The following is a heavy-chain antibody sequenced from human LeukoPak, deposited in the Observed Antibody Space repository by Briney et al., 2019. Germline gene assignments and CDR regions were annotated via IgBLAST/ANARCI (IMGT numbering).Heavy chain of an antibody. J-gene: IGHJ6*02. Sequence: SGTLSLTCTVSGGSVSSGSDYWSWIRQPPGKGLEWIGYIFYSGSTNYNPSLKSRVTISVDTSKNQFSLKLSSVTAADTAVYYCARTKVTNYGMDVWGQGTTVTVSS. CDR1: GGSVSSGSDY. CDR3: ARTKVTNYGMDV. CDR2: IFYSGST. D-gene: IGHD4-17*01. V-gene: IGHV4-61*01.